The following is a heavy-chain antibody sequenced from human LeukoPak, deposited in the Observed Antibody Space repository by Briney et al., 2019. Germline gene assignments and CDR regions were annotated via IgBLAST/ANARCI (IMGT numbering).Heavy chain of an antibody. CDR2: IYPYSGDT. Sequence: ASVKVSCKASGYTFTGYYIHWVRQAPGQGLEWMGWIYPYSGDTNYAQNFQGRVTMTRDTSISTAYMELSSLKSDDTAVYYCAREGSCSGGNCRLDYWGQGTLVTVFS. D-gene: IGHD2-15*01. V-gene: IGHV1-2*02. CDR1: GYTFTGYY. CDR3: AREGSCSGGNCRLDY. J-gene: IGHJ4*02.